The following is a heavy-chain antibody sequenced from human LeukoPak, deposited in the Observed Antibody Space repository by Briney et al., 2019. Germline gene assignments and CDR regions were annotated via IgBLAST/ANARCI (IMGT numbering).Heavy chain of an antibody. Sequence: GGSLRLSCAASGFTFSNYMMHWVRQAPGKGMVWVSRIKSDGITITYADSVKGRFTISRDNAKNTLYLQMNSLRAEDTAVYYCLRDLNWSLDQWGQGTLVTVSS. J-gene: IGHJ4*02. CDR2: IKSDGITI. CDR1: GFTFSNYM. V-gene: IGHV3-74*01. CDR3: LRDLNWSLDQ. D-gene: IGHD1-20*01.